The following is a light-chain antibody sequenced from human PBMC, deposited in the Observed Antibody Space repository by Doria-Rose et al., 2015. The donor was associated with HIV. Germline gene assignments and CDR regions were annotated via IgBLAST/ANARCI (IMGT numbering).Light chain of an antibody. CDR3: QQSFSTPRT. Sequence: DIRLTQSPSSLSASVGDRVTITCRAGQNINRFLNWYQQKPGKVPKVLIYAASSLQSGVPSRFSGSGSGTDFTLTISSLRPEDFATYYCQQSFSTPRTFGQGTKVEIK. CDR1: QNINRF. V-gene: IGKV1-39*01. J-gene: IGKJ1*01. CDR2: AAS.